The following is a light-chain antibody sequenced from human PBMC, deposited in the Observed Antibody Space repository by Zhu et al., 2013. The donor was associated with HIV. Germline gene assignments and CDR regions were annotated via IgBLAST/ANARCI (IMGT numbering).Light chain of an antibody. CDR3: QQYLNWPFL. CDR2: GVS. Sequence: EIVMTQSPVTLSVSPGERATLSCRASQSISGNLAWYQHKPGQAPRLLIFGVSTRATDVPGRFAGSGSGTDFTLTISNLEPEDFAVYYCQQYLNWPFLFGQGTTVEIK. CDR1: QSISGN. V-gene: IGKV3-15*01. J-gene: IGKJ2*01.